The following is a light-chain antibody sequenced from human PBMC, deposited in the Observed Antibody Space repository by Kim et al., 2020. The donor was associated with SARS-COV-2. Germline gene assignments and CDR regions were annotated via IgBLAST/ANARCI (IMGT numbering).Light chain of an antibody. CDR1: SSDIGSYAL. Sequence: GQSITISCTGTSSDIGSYALVSWYQQFPGKAPKLIIYEGSKRPSGVSPRFSGSKSGTTASLTISDLQAEDEADYYCCSHAGGGTMLFGGGTQVTVL. CDR3: CSHAGGGTML. V-gene: IGLV2-23*01. J-gene: IGLJ2*01. CDR2: EGS.